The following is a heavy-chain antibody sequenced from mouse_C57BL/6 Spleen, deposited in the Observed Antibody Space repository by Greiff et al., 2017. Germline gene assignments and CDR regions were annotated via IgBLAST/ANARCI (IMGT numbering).Heavy chain of an antibody. Sequence: EVKVVESGPGMVKPSQSLSLTCTVTGYSITSGYDWHWIRHFPGNKLEWMGYISYSGSTNYNPSLKSRISITHDTSKNHFFLKLNSVTTEDTATYYCARGVYYGPWYFDVWGTGTTVTVSS. D-gene: IGHD2-1*01. CDR1: GYSITSGYD. J-gene: IGHJ1*03. CDR2: ISYSGST. CDR3: ARGVYYGPWYFDV. V-gene: IGHV3-1*01.